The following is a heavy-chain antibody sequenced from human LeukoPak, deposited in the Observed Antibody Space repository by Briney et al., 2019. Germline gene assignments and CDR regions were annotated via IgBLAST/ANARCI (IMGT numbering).Heavy chain of an antibody. V-gene: IGHV3-23*01. CDR3: ADGNGYSRFDY. J-gene: IGHJ4*02. Sequence: GGSLRLSCAASGFTFSSSAMSWVRQAPGKGLEWVSNISGSGSGGSTYYADSVKGRFTISRDNSKNTLYPQMNSLRAEDTAVYYCADGNGYSRFDYWGQGTLVTVSS. CDR2: ISGSGSGGST. D-gene: IGHD5-24*01. CDR1: GFTFSSSA.